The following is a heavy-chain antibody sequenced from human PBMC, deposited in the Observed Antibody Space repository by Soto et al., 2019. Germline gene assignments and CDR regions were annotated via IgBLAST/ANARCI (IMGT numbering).Heavy chain of an antibody. CDR1: GASISSSNYY. CDR2: IYYGKTT. V-gene: IGHV4-39*01. CDR3: ATGGTIDGDTFYYAMDV. J-gene: IGHJ6*02. D-gene: IGHD1-1*01. Sequence: PSETLSLTCTVSGASISSSNYYWGWIRQPPGEGLEWIGSIYYGKTTYYNPSLRGRLTMSVDTSKNQFSLKLTSVTAADTAIYHCATGGTIDGDTFYYAMDVWGQGATVTVSS.